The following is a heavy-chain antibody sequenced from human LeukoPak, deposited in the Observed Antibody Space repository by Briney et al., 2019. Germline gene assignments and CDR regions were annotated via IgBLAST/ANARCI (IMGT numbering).Heavy chain of an antibody. CDR3: ARDLPPRSSSWYWRSDNWFDP. CDR2: IIPILGIA. V-gene: IGHV1-69*04. Sequence: SVKVSCKASGGTFSSYAISWVRQAPGQGLEWMGRIIPILGIANYAQKFQGRVTITADKSTSTAYMELSSLRSEDTAVYYCARDLPPRSSSWYWRSDNWFDPWGQGTLVTVSS. J-gene: IGHJ5*02. D-gene: IGHD6-13*01. CDR1: GGTFSSYA.